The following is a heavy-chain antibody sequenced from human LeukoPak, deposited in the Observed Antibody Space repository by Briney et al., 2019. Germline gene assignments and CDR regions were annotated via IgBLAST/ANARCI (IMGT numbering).Heavy chain of an antibody. Sequence: PSETLSLTCTVSGGSISSTTYYWGWIRQPPGKGLEWIGSIYYSGSTYYSPSLKSRVTISVNTSKKQFSLKLSSVTAADTAVYYCARAHYYDSGSYNNWFDPWGQGTLVTVSS. CDR2: IYYSGST. CDR3: ARAHYYDSGSYNNWFDP. J-gene: IGHJ5*02. D-gene: IGHD3-10*01. CDR1: GGSISSTTYY. V-gene: IGHV4-39*07.